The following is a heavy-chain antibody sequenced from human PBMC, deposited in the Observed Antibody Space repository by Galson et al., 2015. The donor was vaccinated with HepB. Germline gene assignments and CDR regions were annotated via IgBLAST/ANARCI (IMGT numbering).Heavy chain of an antibody. J-gene: IGHJ4*02. D-gene: IGHD1-1*01. CDR3: ARRTSGTAPFDH. CDR2: IYYSGST. Sequence: ETLSLTCTVSGGSISSYYWSWIRQPPGKGLEWIGYIYYSGSTNYNPSLNSRVTISVDTSKNQFSLKLSSVTAADTAVYYCARRTSGTAPFDHWGQGTLVTVSS. CDR1: GGSISSYY. V-gene: IGHV4-59*08.